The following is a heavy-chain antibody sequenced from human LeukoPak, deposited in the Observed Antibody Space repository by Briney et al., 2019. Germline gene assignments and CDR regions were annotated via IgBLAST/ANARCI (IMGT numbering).Heavy chain of an antibody. D-gene: IGHD4-11*01. V-gene: IGHV3-33*08. Sequence: GGSLRLSCAASGFTFSSYAMHWVRQAPGKGLEWVAVIWYDGSNKYYADSVKGRFTISRDNSKNTLYLQMNSLRAEDTAVYYCATEDTVNYYYGMDVWGQGTTVTVSS. CDR1: GFTFSSYA. CDR2: IWYDGSNK. CDR3: ATEDTVNYYYGMDV. J-gene: IGHJ6*02.